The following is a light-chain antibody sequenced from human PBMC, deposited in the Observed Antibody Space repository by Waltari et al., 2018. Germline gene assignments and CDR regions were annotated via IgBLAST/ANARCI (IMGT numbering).Light chain of an antibody. CDR1: ESLLYTSNNQYF. V-gene: IGKV4-1*01. J-gene: IGKJ4*01. CDR2: WAS. CDR3: QQYYTSPLT. Sequence: DIVMTQSPESLAVSLGERATSTCRSSESLLYTSNNQYFLAWYQRKAGQPPKLLFYWASVRESGVPDRFSASGSGTDFILSISSLQAEDVAVYYCQQYYTSPLTFGGGTKVEIK.